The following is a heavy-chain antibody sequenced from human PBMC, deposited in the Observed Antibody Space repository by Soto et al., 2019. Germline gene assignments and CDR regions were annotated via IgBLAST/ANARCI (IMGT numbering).Heavy chain of an antibody. V-gene: IGHV4-59*01. Sequence: QVQLQESGPGLVKPSETLSLTCTVSGGSISSYYWSWIRQPPGKGLAWIGYIYYSGSTNYNPSLKSRVTISVDTSKNQFSLKLSSVTAADTAVYYCARSVTTDWFDPWGQGTLVTVSS. D-gene: IGHD4-4*01. CDR2: IYYSGST. J-gene: IGHJ5*02. CDR3: ARSVTTDWFDP. CDR1: GGSISSYY.